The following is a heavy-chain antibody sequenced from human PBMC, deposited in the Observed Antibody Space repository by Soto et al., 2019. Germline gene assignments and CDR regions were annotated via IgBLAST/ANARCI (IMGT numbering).Heavy chain of an antibody. V-gene: IGHV3-33*01. D-gene: IGHD3-10*01. CDR3: ASDMGYYGMDV. J-gene: IGHJ6*02. Sequence: QVQLVESGGGVVQPGRSLRLSCAASGFTFSSYGMHWVRQAPGKGLEWVAVIWYDGSNKYYADSVKGRFTISRDNSKNTLYLQMNSLRAEDTAVYYCASDMGYYGMDVWGQVTTVTVSS. CDR2: IWYDGSNK. CDR1: GFTFSSYG.